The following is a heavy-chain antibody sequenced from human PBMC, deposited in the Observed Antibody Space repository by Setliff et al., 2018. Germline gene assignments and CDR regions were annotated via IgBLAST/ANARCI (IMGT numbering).Heavy chain of an antibody. D-gene: IGHD3-22*01. CDR2: ISAYNGNT. CDR1: GYTFTSYG. CDR3: ARVPGYDSEGYYYYMDV. V-gene: IGHV1-18*01. J-gene: IGHJ6*03. Sequence: RASVKVSCKASGYTFTSYGISWVRQAPGQGLEWMGWISAYNGNTNYAQKLQGRVTMTTDTSTSTAYMEPRSLRSDDTAVYYCARVPGYDSEGYYYYMDVWGKGTTVTVSS.